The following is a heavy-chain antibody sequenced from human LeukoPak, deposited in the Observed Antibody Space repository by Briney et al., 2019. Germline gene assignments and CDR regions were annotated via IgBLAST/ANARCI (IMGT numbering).Heavy chain of an antibody. CDR1: GGSISSGDYY. J-gene: IGHJ5*02. V-gene: IGHV4-30-4*08. CDR2: IYYSGST. D-gene: IGHD6-13*01. CDR3: ARGIDSISCYNWFDP. Sequence: SETLSLTCTVSGGSISSGDYYWSWIRQPPGKGLEWIGYIYYSGSTYYNPSLKSRVTISVDTSKNQFSLKLSSVTAADTAVYYCARGIDSISCYNWFDPWGQGTLVTVSS.